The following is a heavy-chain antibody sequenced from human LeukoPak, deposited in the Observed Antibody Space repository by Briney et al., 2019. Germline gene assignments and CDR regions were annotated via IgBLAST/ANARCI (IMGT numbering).Heavy chain of an antibody. CDR3: ARDRTTVTIFDY. CDR2: INPSGDT. J-gene: IGHJ4*02. CDR1: GNIFTGYY. V-gene: IGHV1-2*02. D-gene: IGHD4-17*01. Sequence: ASVKVSCKASGNIFTGYYIHWVRQAPGQRLEWMGWINPSGDTKYAQKFQVRVTMTRDTSISTAYMELSRLRSDDTAVYYCARDRTTVTIFDYWGQGTLVTVSS.